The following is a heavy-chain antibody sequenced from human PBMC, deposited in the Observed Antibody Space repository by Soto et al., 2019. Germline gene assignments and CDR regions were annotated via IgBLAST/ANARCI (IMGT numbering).Heavy chain of an antibody. CDR1: GGSISSGGYY. CDR2: IYYSGST. CDR3: ARDYGSGSDIARWAFDI. V-gene: IGHV4-31*03. Sequence: SETLSLTCTVSGGSISSGGYYWSWIRQHPGKGLEWIGYIYYSGSTYYNPSLKSRVTISVDTSKNQFSLKLSSVTAADTAVCYCARDYGSGSDIARWAFDIWGQGTMVTVSS. D-gene: IGHD3-10*01. J-gene: IGHJ3*02.